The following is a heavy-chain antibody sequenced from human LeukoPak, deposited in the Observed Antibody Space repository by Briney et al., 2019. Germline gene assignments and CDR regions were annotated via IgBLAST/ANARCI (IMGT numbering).Heavy chain of an antibody. J-gene: IGHJ5*02. CDR1: GGSISSHY. V-gene: IGHV4-59*11. D-gene: IGHD5-12*01. CDR2: LFDSVNT. CDR3: ARGEWLRARARGYRNNWFDP. Sequence: PSETLSLTCTVSGGSISSHYWSWIRQPPGKGLEWIAYLFDSVNTKDNPSLQSRLTLSADTSKNQFSLKLSSVTAADTAVYYCARGEWLRARARGYRNNWFDPWGQGTLVTVSS.